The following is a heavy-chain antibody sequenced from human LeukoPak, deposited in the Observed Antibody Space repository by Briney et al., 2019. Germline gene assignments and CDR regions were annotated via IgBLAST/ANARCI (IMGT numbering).Heavy chain of an antibody. CDR1: GGSSSGYY. Sequence: SETLSLTCAVSGGSSSGYYWSWIRHPPGKGLEWIGKINHSGSTNYNPSLKSRVTISVDTSKNQFSLKLSSVTAADTAVYYCARAGAYYGSGIPLDIWGQGTMVTVSS. CDR2: INHSGST. V-gene: IGHV4-34*01. D-gene: IGHD3-10*01. J-gene: IGHJ3*02. CDR3: ARAGAYYGSGIPLDI.